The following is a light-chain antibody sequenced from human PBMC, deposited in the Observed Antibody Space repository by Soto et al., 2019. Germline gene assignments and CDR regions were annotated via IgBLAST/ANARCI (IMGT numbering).Light chain of an antibody. CDR1: QSVSNY. V-gene: IGKV3-11*01. CDR2: DAS. CDR3: QEYSKWPSRT. Sequence: ENVLTQSPATLSLSPGERATLSCRASQSVSNYVAWYQQKPGQAPRLLIYDASNRATGIPARFSGSGSGTEFTLTISSLQSEDFAVYYCQEYSKWPSRTFGPGTKVEIK. J-gene: IGKJ1*01.